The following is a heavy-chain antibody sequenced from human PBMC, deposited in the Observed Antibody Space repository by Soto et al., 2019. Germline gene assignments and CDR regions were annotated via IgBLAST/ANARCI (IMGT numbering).Heavy chain of an antibody. CDR2: IYYSGST. D-gene: IGHD3-16*02. Sequence: LETKSLTCTVSDGSIRSDDLSWIRQPPGKGLEWIAYIYYSGSTNYNPSLKSRVAISGDTSKNQFSLKLSSVTAADTAVYYCARTVIGGFDYWGQGTLVTVSS. V-gene: IGHV4-59*01. J-gene: IGHJ4*02. CDR1: DGSIRSDD. CDR3: ARTVIGGFDY.